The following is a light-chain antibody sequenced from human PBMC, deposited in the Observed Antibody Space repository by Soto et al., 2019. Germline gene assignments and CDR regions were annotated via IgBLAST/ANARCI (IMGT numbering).Light chain of an antibody. CDR3: QQYKNWPPVT. Sequence: EIVLTQSPGTLSLSPGERATLSCRASQSITSNYLAWYQQKPGQAPRLLISGASSRATGIPDRFSGSGSGTDFTLTISSLQSEDFAVYYCQQYKNWPPVTFGQGTRLDIK. CDR2: GAS. J-gene: IGKJ5*01. CDR1: QSITSNY. V-gene: IGKV3-20*01.